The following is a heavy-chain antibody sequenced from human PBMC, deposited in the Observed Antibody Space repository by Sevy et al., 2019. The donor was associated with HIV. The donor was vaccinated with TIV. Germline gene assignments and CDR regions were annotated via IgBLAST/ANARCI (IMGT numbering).Heavy chain of an antibody. V-gene: IGHV3-23*01. CDR2: IFRSGDVT. D-gene: IGHD3-22*01. J-gene: IGHJ3*02. Sequence: GGSLRLSCTASGFTFSSYAMNWVRQAPGKGLEWVSTIFRSGDVTYYADSVKCRFTISRDNSRNTLYLQMNSLRAEDTAVCYCAGARYDSSGSFEAFDIWGQGTMVTVSS. CDR3: AGARYDSSGSFEAFDI. CDR1: GFTFSSYA.